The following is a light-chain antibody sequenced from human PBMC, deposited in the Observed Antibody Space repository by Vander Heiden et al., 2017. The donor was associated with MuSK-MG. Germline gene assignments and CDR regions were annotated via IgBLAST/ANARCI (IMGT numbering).Light chain of an antibody. CDR1: QSVSRND. V-gene: IGKV3-20*01. CDR3: QQYGSSPLT. Sequence: IVLTQSPGILSLSPGERGTLSCRASQSVSRNDLAWYQQTPGQAPRLLIYGTSRRATGVPDRFSGSGSGTNFTLAISRVESEDFAVYYCQQYGSSPLTFGGGTKVEVK. CDR2: GTS. J-gene: IGKJ4*01.